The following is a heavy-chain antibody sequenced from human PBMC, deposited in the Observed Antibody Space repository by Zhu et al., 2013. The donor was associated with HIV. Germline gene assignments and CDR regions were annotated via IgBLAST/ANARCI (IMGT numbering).Heavy chain of an antibody. V-gene: IGHV1-2*02. CDR1: GYTFTGYY. J-gene: IGHJ3*02. D-gene: IGHD3-3*01. CDR3: ASRPVQDSWLSYDFWSGYSTAHMNDAFDI. CDR2: INPNSGGT. Sequence: QVQLVQSGAEVKKPGASVKVSCKASGYTFTGYYMHWVRQAPGQGLEWMGWINPNSGGTNYAQKFQGRVTMTRDTSISTAYMELSRLRSDDTAVYYCASRPVQDSWLSYDFWSGYSTAHMNDAFDIWAKGQWSPSLQ.